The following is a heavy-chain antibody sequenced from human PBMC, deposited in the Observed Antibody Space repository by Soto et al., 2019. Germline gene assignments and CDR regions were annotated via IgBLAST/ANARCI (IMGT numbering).Heavy chain of an antibody. CDR2: ISAYNGNT. D-gene: IGHD2-21*01. V-gene: IGHV1-18*01. J-gene: IGHJ4*02. Sequence: WVCQSPGQGLEWMGWISAYNGNTNYAQKLQGRVTMTTDTSTSTAYMELSSLRPEDTAVYYCARGGEPIDYWGQGTLVTVSS. CDR3: ARGGEPIDY.